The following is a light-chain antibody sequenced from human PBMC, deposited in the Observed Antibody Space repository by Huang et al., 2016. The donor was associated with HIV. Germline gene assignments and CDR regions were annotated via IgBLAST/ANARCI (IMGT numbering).Light chain of an antibody. V-gene: IGKV1-33*01. Sequence: DIQMTQSPSSLSASVGDRVTITCQASQDISNYLNWYQQKPGKAPKLLIYDASNLEKGVPSRFSGSGSGTDFTFTISSLQPEDVASYYCQHYANLPLTFGGGTKVEIK. CDR1: QDISNY. J-gene: IGKJ4*01. CDR3: QHYANLPLT. CDR2: DAS.